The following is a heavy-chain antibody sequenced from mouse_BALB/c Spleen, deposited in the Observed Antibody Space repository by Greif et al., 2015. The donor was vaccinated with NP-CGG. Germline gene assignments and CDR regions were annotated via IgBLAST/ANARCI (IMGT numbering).Heavy chain of an antibody. D-gene: IGHD2-14*01. J-gene: IGHJ2*01. Sequence: QVQLQQSGSVLVRPGASVKLSCKASGYTFTSSWMHWAKQRPGQGLEWIGEIHPNSGNTNYNEKFKGKATLTVDTSSSTAYVDLSSLTSEDSAVYYCASYYRYYFDYWGQGTTLTASS. CDR2: IHPNSGNT. V-gene: IGHV1S130*01. CDR3: ASYYRYYFDY. CDR1: GYTFTSSW.